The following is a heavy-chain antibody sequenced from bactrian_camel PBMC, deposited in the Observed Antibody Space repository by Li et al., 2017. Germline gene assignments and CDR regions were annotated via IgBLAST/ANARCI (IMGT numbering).Heavy chain of an antibody. CDR2: YDSDDST. Sequence: HVQLVESGGDSVEAGRSLRLSCLYNGDTYNNNCMGWFRQAPGKKREGVATYDSDDSTFYMVDSVKGRFTISKDNAKNTLYLQMNSLKPEDTAMYYCVVDYEFCLAYSMPKATYWGQGTQVTVS. CDR3: VVDYEFCLAYSMPKATY. V-gene: IGHV3S53*01. CDR1: GDTYNNNC. D-gene: IGHD3*01. J-gene: IGHJ4*01.